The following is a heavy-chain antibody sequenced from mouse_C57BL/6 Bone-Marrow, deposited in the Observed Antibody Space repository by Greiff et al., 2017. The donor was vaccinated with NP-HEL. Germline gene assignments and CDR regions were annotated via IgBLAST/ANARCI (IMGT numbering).Heavy chain of an antibody. CDR1: GFSFNTYA. D-gene: IGHD4-1*01. Sequence: EVKLMESGGGLVQPKGSLKLSCAASGFSFNTYAMNWVRQAPGKGLEWVARIRSKSNNYATYYADSVKDRFTISRDDSESMLYLQMNNLKTEDTAMDYCVRPSLGAMDYWGQGTSVTVSS. CDR2: IRSKSNNYAT. V-gene: IGHV10-1*01. J-gene: IGHJ4*01. CDR3: VRPSLGAMDY.